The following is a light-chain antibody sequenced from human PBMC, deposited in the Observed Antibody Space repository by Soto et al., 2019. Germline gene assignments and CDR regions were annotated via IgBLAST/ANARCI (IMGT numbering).Light chain of an antibody. CDR1: SSDVGGHNY. V-gene: IGLV2-14*01. CDR2: EVT. Sequence: QSVLTQPASVSGSPGQSITISCTGTSSDVGGHNYVSWYQHHPGKAPKLMIYEVTNRPSGVSDRFSGSRSGNTASLTISGLQAEDEADYYCNSYIGNYNFAFGGGTKLTAL. CDR3: NSYIGNYNFA. J-gene: IGLJ3*02.